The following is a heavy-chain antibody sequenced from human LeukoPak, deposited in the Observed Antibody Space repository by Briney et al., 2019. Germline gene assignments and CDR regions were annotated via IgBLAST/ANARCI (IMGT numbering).Heavy chain of an antibody. CDR2: INSRSTKM. J-gene: IGHJ4*02. Sequence: GGSLTLSCAASGFTFNSYGMRWVGQAAGKGLAWVSSINSRSTKMYYADSVKGRFTVSRDNTKNSLYLQMDSLRAEDTAVYFCAKESGDCGADCLALNDYWGQGTLVTVSS. CDR1: GFTFNSYG. D-gene: IGHD2-21*02. V-gene: IGHV3-21*01. CDR3: AKESGDCGADCLALNDY.